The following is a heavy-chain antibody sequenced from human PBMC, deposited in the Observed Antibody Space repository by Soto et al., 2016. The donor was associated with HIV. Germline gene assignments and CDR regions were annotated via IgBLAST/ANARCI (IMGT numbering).Heavy chain of an antibody. V-gene: IGHV3-23*01. CDR3: AKKGWMIAKDRNWYFDL. CDR1: GFSFSNYA. CDR2: ISGSGSST. Sequence: QLLESGGALVQPWGSLRLSCAASGFSFSNYAMSWVRQAPGKGLQWVSGISGSGSSTYYADSVKGRFTISRDNSKNTLYLQMKSLRAEDTAVYYCAKKGWMIAKDRNWYFDLWGLGTRGHCLL. J-gene: IGHJ2*01. D-gene: IGHD3-22*01.